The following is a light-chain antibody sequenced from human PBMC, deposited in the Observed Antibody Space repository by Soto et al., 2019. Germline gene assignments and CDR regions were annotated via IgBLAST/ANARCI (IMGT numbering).Light chain of an antibody. J-gene: IGKJ2*01. CDR2: AAS. CDR3: QQNYSYPSYT. V-gene: IGKV1-8*01. CDR1: QGISSY. Sequence: AIRMTQSPSSFSASTGDRVTITCRASQGISSYLAWYQQKPGKAPKLLIYAASTLQSGVPSRFSGSVSGTDFTLTVSCLQSEDFATYYCQQNYSYPSYTFDPGTKLEIK.